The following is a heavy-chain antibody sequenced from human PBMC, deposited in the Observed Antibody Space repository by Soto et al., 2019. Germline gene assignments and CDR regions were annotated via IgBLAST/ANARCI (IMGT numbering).Heavy chain of an antibody. CDR2: ISPYNGDT. Sequence: QVQLVQSGAEVKKPGASVKVSCTTSGYNFTLFGITWVRQAPGQGLEWMGWISPYNGDTKYAEKLEGRVTLTTDTPTDTACMELTSLTSDDTAEYYCARGCKYRYFDYWGQGTLITASS. CDR1: GYNFTLFG. CDR3: ARGCKYRYFDY. D-gene: IGHD2-8*01. J-gene: IGHJ4*02. V-gene: IGHV1-18*01.